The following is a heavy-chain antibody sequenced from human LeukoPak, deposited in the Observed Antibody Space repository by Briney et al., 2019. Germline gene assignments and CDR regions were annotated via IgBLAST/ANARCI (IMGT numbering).Heavy chain of an antibody. CDR1: GGSISSYY. Sequence: SETLSLTCTVSGGSISSYYWSWIRQPPGKGLEWIGYIYTSGSTNYNPSLKSRVTISVDTSKNQFSLKLSSVTAADTAVYYCARHKFPAMVYYFDYWGQGTLVTVSS. CDR3: ARHKFPAMVYYFDY. D-gene: IGHD5-18*01. V-gene: IGHV4-4*09. J-gene: IGHJ4*02. CDR2: IYTSGST.